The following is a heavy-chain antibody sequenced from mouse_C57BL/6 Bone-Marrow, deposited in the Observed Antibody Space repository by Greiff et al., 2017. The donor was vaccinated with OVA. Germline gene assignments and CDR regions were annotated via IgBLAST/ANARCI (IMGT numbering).Heavy chain of an antibody. CDR1: GFNIKDDY. J-gene: IGHJ2*01. CDR3: TTTPGGDYDGDY. Sequence: EVKLMESGAELVRPGASVKLSCTASGFNIKDDYMHWVKQRPEQGLEWIGWIDPENGDTEYASKFQGKATITADTSSNTAYLQLSSLTSEDTAVYYCTTTPGGDYDGDYWGQGTTLTVSS. V-gene: IGHV14-4*01. CDR2: IDPENGDT. D-gene: IGHD2-4*01.